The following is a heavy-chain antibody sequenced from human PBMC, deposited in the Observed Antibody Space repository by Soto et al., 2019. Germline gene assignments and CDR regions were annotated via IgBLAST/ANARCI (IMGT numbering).Heavy chain of an antibody. V-gene: IGHV4-39*01. Sequence: QLQLQESGPGLVKPSETLSLTCTVSGGSMSSSSYYWGWIRQPPGTGLEWVGSMYYSGSSYYNPSLTSRVTISVDTSKNQFALRLSCVTAADTAVYYCARHDRLGSTYYDFWSGYYHFDYWGQGTLVTVSS. CDR1: GGSMSSSSYY. CDR3: ARHDRLGSTYYDFWSGYYHFDY. D-gene: IGHD3-3*01. J-gene: IGHJ4*02. CDR2: MYYSGSS.